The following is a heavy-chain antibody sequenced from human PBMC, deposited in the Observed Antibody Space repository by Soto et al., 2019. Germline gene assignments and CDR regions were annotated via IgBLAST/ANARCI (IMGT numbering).Heavy chain of an antibody. J-gene: IGHJ3*02. D-gene: IGHD3-22*01. Sequence: GASVKVSCKASGGTFSSYTISWVRQAPGQGLEWMGRIIPILGIANYAQKFQGRVTITADKSTSTAYMELSSLRSEDTAVYYCARDSPSYDSSGTEAFDIWGQGTMVTVSS. V-gene: IGHV1-69*04. CDR2: IIPILGIA. CDR1: GGTFSSYT. CDR3: ARDSPSYDSSGTEAFDI.